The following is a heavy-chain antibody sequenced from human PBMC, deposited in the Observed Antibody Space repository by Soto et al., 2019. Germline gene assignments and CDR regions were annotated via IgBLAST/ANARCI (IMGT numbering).Heavy chain of an antibody. CDR3: ASQGGHRLLPRYYYYGMDV. CDR2: INAGNGNT. V-gene: IGHV1-3*01. J-gene: IGHJ6*02. Sequence: ASVKVSCKASGHTFTSCAMHWVRQAPGQRLEWMGWINAGNGNTKYSQKFQGRVTITRDTSASTAYMELSSLRSEDTAVYYCASQGGHRLLPRYYYYGMDVWGQGTTVTVSS. D-gene: IGHD2-15*01. CDR1: GHTFTSCA.